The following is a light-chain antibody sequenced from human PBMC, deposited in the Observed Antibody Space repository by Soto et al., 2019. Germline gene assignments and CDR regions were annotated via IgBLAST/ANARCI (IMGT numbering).Light chain of an antibody. CDR2: GAS. J-gene: IGKJ1*01. V-gene: IGKV3D-15*01. Sequence: EIVMTQSPGTLSVSAGERATLSCRASQSVSSNLAWYQQKPGQAPRLLMYGASTRATGIPARFSGSGSGTEFTLTISSLQSEDFAVYYCQEYNNWPPGTFGQGTKVEIK. CDR1: QSVSSN. CDR3: QEYNNWPPGT.